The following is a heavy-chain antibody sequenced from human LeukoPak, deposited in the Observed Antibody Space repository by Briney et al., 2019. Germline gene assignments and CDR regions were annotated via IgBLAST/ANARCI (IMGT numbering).Heavy chain of an antibody. CDR2: ISGSGGST. CDR1: GFTFSSYA. CDR3: AKDGIAPAGTGYFDY. Sequence: GGSLRPSCAASGFTFSSYAMSWVRQAPGKGLEWVSAISGSGGSTYYADSVKGRFTISRDNSKNTLYLQMNSLRAEDTAVYYCAKDGIAPAGTGYFDYWGQGTLVTVSS. D-gene: IGHD6-13*01. V-gene: IGHV3-23*01. J-gene: IGHJ4*02.